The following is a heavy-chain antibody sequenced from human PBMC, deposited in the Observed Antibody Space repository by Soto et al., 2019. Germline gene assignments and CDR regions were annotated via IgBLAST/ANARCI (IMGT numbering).Heavy chain of an antibody. Sequence: GGSLRLSCAASGFTFSSYWMHWVRQAPGKGLVWVSRINSDGSSTSYADSVKGRFTISRDNAKNTLYLQMNSLRAEDTAVYYCARTGRDYIFDYWGQGTLVTVSS. CDR3: ARTGRDYIFDY. CDR2: INSDGSST. CDR1: GFTFSSYW. D-gene: IGHD4-4*01. J-gene: IGHJ4*02. V-gene: IGHV3-74*01.